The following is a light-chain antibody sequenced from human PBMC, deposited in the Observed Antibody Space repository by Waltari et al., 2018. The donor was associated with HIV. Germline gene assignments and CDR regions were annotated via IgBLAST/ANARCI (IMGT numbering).Light chain of an antibody. CDR3: QQYIGSPRT. V-gene: IGKV3-20*01. CDR2: GAS. J-gene: IGKJ1*01. Sequence: EIALTQSPGTLSLSPGERATLSCRASQTISSTYLAWYQQKPGQAPRLLIYGASSWATGIPDRFISSGSRTDFTLTISSLEPEDCAVYYCQQYIGSPRTFGQGTKVELK. CDR1: QTISSTY.